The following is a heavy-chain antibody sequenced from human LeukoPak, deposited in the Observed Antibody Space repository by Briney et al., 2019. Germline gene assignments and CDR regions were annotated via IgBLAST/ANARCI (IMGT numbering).Heavy chain of an antibody. CDR2: IYYSGST. Sequence: KPSETLSLTCTVSGGSISSYYWSWIRQPPGKGLEWIGYIYYSGSTNYNPSLKSRVTISVDTSKNQFSLKLSSVTAADTAVYYCAREGSGWLYYFDYWGQGTLVTVSS. V-gene: IGHV4-59*01. J-gene: IGHJ4*02. CDR1: GGSISSYY. D-gene: IGHD6-19*01. CDR3: AREGSGWLYYFDY.